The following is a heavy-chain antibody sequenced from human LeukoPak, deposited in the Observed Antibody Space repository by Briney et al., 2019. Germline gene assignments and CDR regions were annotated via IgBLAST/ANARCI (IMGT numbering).Heavy chain of an antibody. Sequence: KSGGSLRLSCAASGFTFSSYSMTWVRQAPGKGLEWVSSISSSSSYIYYADSVKGRFTISRDNAKDSLYLQMNSLRAEDTAVYYCASTGELAVAGQTLNWFDPWGQGTLVTVSS. V-gene: IGHV3-21*01. CDR3: ASTGELAVAGQTLNWFDP. CDR2: ISSSSSYI. D-gene: IGHD6-19*01. J-gene: IGHJ5*02. CDR1: GFTFSSYS.